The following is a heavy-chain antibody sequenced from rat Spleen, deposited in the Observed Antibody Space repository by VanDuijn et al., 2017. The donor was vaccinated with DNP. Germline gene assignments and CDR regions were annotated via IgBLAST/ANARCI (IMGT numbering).Heavy chain of an antibody. V-gene: IGHV5-20*01. D-gene: IGHD1-12*02. CDR2: ITYDGSST. Sequence: EVQLVESGGGLVQPGRSLKLSCAASGFTFSDYYMAWVRQAQTKGLEWVASITYDGSSTYYPDSVKDRFTISRDNAKRTLYLQMDSLRSEDTGRYYCTRHQYYDGTYYNWFAYWGQGTLVTVSS. CDR3: TRHQYYDGTYYNWFAY. CDR1: GFTFSDYY. J-gene: IGHJ3*01.